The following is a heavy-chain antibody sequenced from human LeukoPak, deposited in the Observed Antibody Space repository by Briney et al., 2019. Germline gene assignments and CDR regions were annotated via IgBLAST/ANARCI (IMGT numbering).Heavy chain of an antibody. CDR2: INGDGTTT. CDR1: GFTFKTYW. J-gene: IGHJ4*02. CDR3: ASDREREYSGYDPLDY. D-gene: IGHD5-12*01. Sequence: GGSLRLSCGASGFTFKTYWMHWVRQTPGEGLVWVSGINGDGTTTTYMDSVKGRFTISRDNAKNTLYLQMNSLRAEDTAVYYCASDREREYSGYDPLDYWGQGTLVTVSS. V-gene: IGHV3-74*03.